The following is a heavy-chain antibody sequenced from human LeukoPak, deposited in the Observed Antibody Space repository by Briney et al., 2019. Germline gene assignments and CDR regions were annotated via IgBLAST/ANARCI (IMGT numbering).Heavy chain of an antibody. J-gene: IGHJ4*02. D-gene: IGHD3-10*01. CDR3: ARDRSTVVRGVIIAGYFDY. CDR1: GGSISSGGYY. CDR2: IYYTGST. V-gene: IGHV4-31*03. Sequence: SQTLSLTCSVSGGSISSGGYYWSWVRQHPGKGLEWLRCIYYTGSTYYNPSLESRVTISVDTSKNQFSLKLSSVTAADTAVYYCARDRSTVVRGVIIAGYFDYWGQGTLVTVSS.